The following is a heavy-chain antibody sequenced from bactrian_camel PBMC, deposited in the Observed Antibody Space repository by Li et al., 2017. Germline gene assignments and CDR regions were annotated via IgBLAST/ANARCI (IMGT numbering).Heavy chain of an antibody. D-gene: IGHD4*01. Sequence: VQLVESGGGLVRPGGSLRLSCAASGFTLSSSYMSWVRQALGKGLEWVASISGDGRTQYADSVKGRFTISRDNAKNTLYLQMNDLKPEDTALYACTAGRGRGDYKFGQPFPGQGTQVTVS. CDR1: GFTLSSSY. CDR2: ISGDGRT. V-gene: IGHV3S10*01. J-gene: IGHJ4*01.